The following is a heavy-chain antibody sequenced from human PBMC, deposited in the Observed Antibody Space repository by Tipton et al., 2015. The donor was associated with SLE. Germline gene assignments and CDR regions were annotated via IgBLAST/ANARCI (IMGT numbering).Heavy chain of an antibody. CDR2: ISADNGDT. D-gene: IGHD3-3*01. CDR1: GYVFSSYG. CDR3: ARERRFLGWSYYGMDV. Sequence: VQLVQSGAEVKKAGASVKVSCKASGYVFSSYGFSWVRQAPGQGLEWMGWISADNGDTYYTQKFQGRVTMTTDTFTSTAYLELGNLRSDDTAVYYCARERRFLGWSYYGMDVWGQGTTVIVSS. J-gene: IGHJ6*02. V-gene: IGHV1-18*01.